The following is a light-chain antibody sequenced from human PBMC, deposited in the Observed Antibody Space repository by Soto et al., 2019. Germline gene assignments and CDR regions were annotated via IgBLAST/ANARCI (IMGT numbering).Light chain of an antibody. CDR2: GAS. V-gene: IGKV3-20*01. CDR1: QSTIY. J-gene: IGKJ1*01. Sequence: EIVLTQSPGTLSLSPGERATLSCRASQSTIYLAWYQQKPGQTPRLLIYGASNRATGIPDRFSGSGSGTDFTLTISRLEPEDFAVYYCHQYAGSPWTFGQGTEV. CDR3: HQYAGSPWT.